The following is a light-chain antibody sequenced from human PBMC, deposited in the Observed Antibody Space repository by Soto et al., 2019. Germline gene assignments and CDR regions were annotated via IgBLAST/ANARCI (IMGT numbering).Light chain of an antibody. CDR1: QGMSTY. CDR3: QQLNGYQLA. J-gene: IGKJ4*01. V-gene: IGKV1-9*01. CDR2: SAS. Sequence: DIQLTQSPSFLSASVGDTVTITCRASQGMSTYVAWYQQKPGKVPKLLIRSASTLQSGVPPRFSGGGSGTEFTLTISTLQPDDSGIYYCQQLNGYQLAFGGGTNVEIK.